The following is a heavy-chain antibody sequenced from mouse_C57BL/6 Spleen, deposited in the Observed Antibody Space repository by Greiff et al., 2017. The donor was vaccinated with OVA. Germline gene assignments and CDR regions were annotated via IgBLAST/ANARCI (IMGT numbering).Heavy chain of an antibody. CDR1: GFSFNTYA. D-gene: IGHD1-1*01. CDR3: VRHRGSHYFDY. CDR2: IRSKSNNYAT. V-gene: IGHV10-1*01. J-gene: IGHJ2*01. Sequence: EAGGGLVQPKGSLKLSCAASGFSFNTYAMNWVRQAPGKGLEWVARIRSKSNNYATYYADSVKDRFTISRDDSESMLYLQMNNLKTEDTAMYYCVRHRGSHYFDYWGQGTTLTVSS.